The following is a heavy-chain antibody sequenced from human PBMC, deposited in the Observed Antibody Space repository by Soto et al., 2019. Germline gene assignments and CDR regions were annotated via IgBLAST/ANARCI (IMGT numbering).Heavy chain of an antibody. V-gene: IGHV1-24*01. D-gene: IGHD4-17*01. Sequence: ASVKVSCKISGHTLTELSIHWVRQAPGKGLEWMGGFDPEGGEAIYAQKWHGRVTVTEDTVTDTAYMELSSVTATDTAVYYCARGFRPYGDYFDYWGQGTLVTVSS. CDR2: FDPEGGEA. CDR3: ARGFRPYGDYFDY. CDR1: GHTLTELS. J-gene: IGHJ4*02.